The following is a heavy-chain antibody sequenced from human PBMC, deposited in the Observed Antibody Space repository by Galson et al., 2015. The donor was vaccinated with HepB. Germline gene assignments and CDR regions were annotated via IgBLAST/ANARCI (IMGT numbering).Heavy chain of an antibody. Sequence: SLRLSCAASGFTFSRHSMNWVRQAPGKGLEWVSYISNSGGSIYYTDSVKGRFTISRDNAQNSLYLQMNSLRDEDTAVYYCARDGDYNFWSGYYDYWGQGTLVTVSS. J-gene: IGHJ4*02. V-gene: IGHV3-48*02. CDR1: GFTFSRHS. CDR2: ISNSGGSI. D-gene: IGHD3-3*01. CDR3: ARDGDYNFWSGYYDY.